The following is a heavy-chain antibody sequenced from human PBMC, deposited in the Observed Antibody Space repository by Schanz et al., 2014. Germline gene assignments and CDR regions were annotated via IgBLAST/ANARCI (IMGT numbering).Heavy chain of an antibody. Sequence: VQLVESGGGVVQPGRSLRLSCAASGFTFSTYAMSWVRQAPGKGLEWVSAISGSGGSTYYADSVKGRFTISRDNSKNTLYLQMNSLRAEDTAVYYCAIIGVMVAVAGTRADYWGQGTLVTVSS. V-gene: IGHV3-23*04. D-gene: IGHD6-19*01. J-gene: IGHJ4*02. CDR2: ISGSGGST. CDR3: AIIGVMVAVAGTRADY. CDR1: GFTFSTYA.